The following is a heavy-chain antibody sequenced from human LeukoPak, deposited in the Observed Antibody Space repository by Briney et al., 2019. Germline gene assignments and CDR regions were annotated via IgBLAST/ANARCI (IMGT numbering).Heavy chain of an antibody. CDR2: ISSSSSYI. V-gene: IGHV3-21*01. Sequence: GGSLRLPCAASGFTFSSYSMNWVRQAPGKGLEGVSSISSSSSYIYYADSVKGRFTISRDNAQNSLYLQMNSRRAEETAVYYCARDHGGNSGGGNYWGQGTLVTVSS. J-gene: IGHJ4*02. CDR1: GFTFSSYS. CDR3: ARDHGGNSGGGNY. D-gene: IGHD4-23*01.